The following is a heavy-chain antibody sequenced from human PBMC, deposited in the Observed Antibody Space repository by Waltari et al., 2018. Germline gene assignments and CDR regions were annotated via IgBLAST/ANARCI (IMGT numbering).Heavy chain of an antibody. CDR2: IIPVIGTA. Sequence: QVQLVQSGAEVKKHGSSVKVSCKASGGTFSSYAISWVRQAPGQGLEWMGGIIPVIGTANYAQRVQGRGTITAAESTSTAYMELSSLRSEDTAVYYCARVYYYGSGTNYYFDYWGQGTLVTVSS. V-gene: IGHV1-69*13. CDR1: GGTFSSYA. CDR3: ARVYYYGSGTNYYFDY. D-gene: IGHD3-10*01. J-gene: IGHJ4*02.